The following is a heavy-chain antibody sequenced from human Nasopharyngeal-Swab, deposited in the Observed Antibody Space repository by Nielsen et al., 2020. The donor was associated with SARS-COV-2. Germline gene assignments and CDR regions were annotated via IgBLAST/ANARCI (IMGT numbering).Heavy chain of an antibody. V-gene: IGHV3-30*18. CDR3: AKTRGYSYGWADY. Sequence: GESLKISCEASGLTFSSYGMHWVRQAPGKGLEWVAVILNDGSNKYYADSVKGRFTISRDNSKNTLYLQMNSLRVEDTAVYYCAKTRGYSYGWADYWGQGTLVTVS. CDR2: ILNDGSNK. J-gene: IGHJ4*02. CDR1: GLTFSSYG. D-gene: IGHD5-18*01.